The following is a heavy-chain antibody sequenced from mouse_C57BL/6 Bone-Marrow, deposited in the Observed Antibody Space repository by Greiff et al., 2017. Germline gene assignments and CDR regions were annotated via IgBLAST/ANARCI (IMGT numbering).Heavy chain of an antibody. CDR3: ATNWGFDY. V-gene: IGHV1-4*01. J-gene: IGHJ2*01. CDR1: GYTFTSYT. Sequence: VQLQQSGAELARPGASVKMSCKASGYTFTSYTMHWVKQRPGQGLEWIGYINPSSGYTKYNQKFKDKATFTADKSSSTAYMQLSSLTSEDSAFYYCATNWGFDYWGQGTTLTVSS. CDR2: INPSSGYT. D-gene: IGHD4-1*01.